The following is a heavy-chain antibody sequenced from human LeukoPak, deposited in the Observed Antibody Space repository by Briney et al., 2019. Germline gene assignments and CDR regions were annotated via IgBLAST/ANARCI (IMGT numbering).Heavy chain of an antibody. CDR1: GFTFSSYG. V-gene: IGHV3-33*06. Sequence: PGRSLRLSCAASGFTFSSYGMHWVRQAPGKGLEWVAVIWFDGSNKYYADSVKGRFTISRDNSKNTLYLQMNSLRAEDTAVYYCANGFVAVRASDIWGQGTMVTVSS. CDR3: ANGFVAVRASDI. J-gene: IGHJ3*02. D-gene: IGHD3-10*02. CDR2: IWFDGSNK.